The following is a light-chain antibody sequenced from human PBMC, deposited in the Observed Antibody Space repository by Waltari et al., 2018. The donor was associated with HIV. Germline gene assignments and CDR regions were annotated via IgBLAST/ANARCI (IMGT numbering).Light chain of an antibody. CDR3: CSYGGTYNV. CDR1: SSDVGGYNS. CDR2: EVS. J-gene: IGLJ1*01. Sequence: QSALTQPRSVSGSPGQSVTISCTGTSSDVGGYNSVSWYQQHPGKDPKLLIYEVSKWPSGVPGRFSGSKSGNTASLTISGLRADDEADYYCCSYGGTYNVFGTGTKVTIL. V-gene: IGLV2-11*01.